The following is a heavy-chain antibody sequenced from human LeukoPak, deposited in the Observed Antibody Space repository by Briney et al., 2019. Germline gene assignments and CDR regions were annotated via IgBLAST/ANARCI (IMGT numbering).Heavy chain of an antibody. D-gene: IGHD2-2*01. Sequence: ASVKVSCKVSGYTLTEMSIHWVRQAPGGALEWMGGFDPEDGETVYAPKFQGRVTMTEDTSADTAYMELSSLRSEDTAVYYCTTCLNGAGQPVAIYYYGMDVWGQGPTVTVS. CDR1: GYTLTEMS. J-gene: IGHJ6*02. CDR3: TTCLNGAGQPVAIYYYGMDV. V-gene: IGHV1-24*01. CDR2: FDPEDGET.